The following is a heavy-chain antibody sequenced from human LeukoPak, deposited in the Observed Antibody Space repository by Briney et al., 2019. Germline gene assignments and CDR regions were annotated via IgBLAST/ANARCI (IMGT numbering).Heavy chain of an antibody. CDR2: IYYSGST. V-gene: IGHV4-39*07. J-gene: IGHJ4*02. Sequence: SETLSLTCTVSGGSISSSNYYWGWIRQPPGKGLEWIGSIYYSGSTYYNPSLKSRVTISVDTSKNQFSLKLSSVTAADTAVYYCARDLKPWELPYFDFWGQGTLVTVSS. CDR1: GGSISSSNYY. CDR3: ARDLKPWELPYFDF. D-gene: IGHD1-26*01.